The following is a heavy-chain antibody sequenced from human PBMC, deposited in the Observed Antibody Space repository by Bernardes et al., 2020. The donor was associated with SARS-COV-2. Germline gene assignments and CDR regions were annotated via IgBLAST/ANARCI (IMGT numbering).Heavy chain of an antibody. CDR1: GFSLTTSGVG. D-gene: IGHD3-16*01. V-gene: IGHV2-5*02. CDR2: IYWDGDK. Sequence: SGPTLVKPTQTLTLTCTFSGFSLTTSGVGVGWIRQPPGKALEWLALIYWDGDKRYSPSLKSRLTITRDTSKNQVVLTMTNMDPVDTATYYCTHSNLYRQQMGVDYWGQGTLVTVSS. J-gene: IGHJ4*02. CDR3: THSNLYRQQMGVDY.